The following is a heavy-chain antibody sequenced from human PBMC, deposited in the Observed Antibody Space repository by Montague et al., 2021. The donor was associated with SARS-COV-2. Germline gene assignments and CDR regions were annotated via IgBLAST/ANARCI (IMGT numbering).Heavy chain of an antibody. J-gene: IGHJ4*02. CDR3: ARDLGDY. Sequence: SETLSLTCTVSGSSISSYYWSWIRQPPGKGLEWIGYIYYSGSTNYNPSLKSRVTISVDTSKNQFSLKLSSVTAADTAVYYCARDLGDYWGQGTLVTVSS. CDR1: GSSISSYY. CDR2: IYYSGST. V-gene: IGHV4-59*13.